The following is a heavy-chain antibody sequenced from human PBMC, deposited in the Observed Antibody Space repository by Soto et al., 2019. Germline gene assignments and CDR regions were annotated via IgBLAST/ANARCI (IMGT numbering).Heavy chain of an antibody. CDR1: GFTFSSYG. J-gene: IGHJ4*02. CDR2: ISYDGSNK. CDR3: AKAGRSIVGATYYFDY. Sequence: GGSLRLSCAASGFTFSSYGMHWVRQAPGKGLEWVAVISYDGSNKYYADSVKGRFTISRDNSKNTLYLQMKSLRAEDTAVYYCAKAGRSIVGATYYFDYWGQGTLVTVSS. D-gene: IGHD1-26*01. V-gene: IGHV3-30*18.